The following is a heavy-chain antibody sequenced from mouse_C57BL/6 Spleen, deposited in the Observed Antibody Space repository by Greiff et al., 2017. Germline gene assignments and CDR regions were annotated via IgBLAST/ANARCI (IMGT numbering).Heavy chain of an antibody. CDR3: ARLAGSSPYYAMDY. CDR1: GYTFTSYW. J-gene: IGHJ4*01. V-gene: IGHV1-50*01. CDR2: IDPSDSYT. D-gene: IGHD1-1*01. Sequence: QVQLQQPGAELVKPGASVKLSCKASGYTFTSYWMQWVKQRPGQGLEWIGEIDPSDSYTNYNQKFKGKATLTVDTSSSTAYMQLSSLTSEDSAVYYCARLAGSSPYYAMDYWGQGTSVTFSS.